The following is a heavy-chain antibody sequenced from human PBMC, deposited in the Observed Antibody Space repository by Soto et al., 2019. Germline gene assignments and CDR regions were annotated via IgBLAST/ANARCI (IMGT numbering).Heavy chain of an antibody. CDR2: INTDGSRT. V-gene: IGHV3-74*01. Sequence: VGSLRLSCAVSGFTFGNYWMHWVRQAPGKGLMWVSRINTDGSRTTYADSVKGRFAISRDNAKNTVYLQMNSLRAEDTAVYYCARVKSGSYDWFDPWGQGTLVTVS. J-gene: IGHJ5*02. CDR3: ARVKSGSYDWFDP. D-gene: IGHD3-10*01. CDR1: GFTFGNYW.